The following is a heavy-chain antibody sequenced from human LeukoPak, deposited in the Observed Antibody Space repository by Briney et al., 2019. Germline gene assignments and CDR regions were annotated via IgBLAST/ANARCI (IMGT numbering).Heavy chain of an antibody. J-gene: IGHJ5*02. CDR2: IIPIFGTA. CDR1: GGTFSSYA. D-gene: IGHD2-2*01. CDR3: ARVRGCSSTSCYGLGWFDP. V-gene: IGHV1-69*05. Sequence: ASVKVSCKASGGTFSSYAISWVRQAPGQGLEWMGGIIPIFGTANYAQKLQGRVTMTTDTSTSTAYMELRSLRSDDTAVYYCARVRGCSSTSCYGLGWFDPWGQGTLVTVSS.